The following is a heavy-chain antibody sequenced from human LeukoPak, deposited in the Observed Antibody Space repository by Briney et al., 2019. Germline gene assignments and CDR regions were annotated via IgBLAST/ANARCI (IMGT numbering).Heavy chain of an antibody. CDR3: ARDQGAVPDYFDY. D-gene: IGHD2-2*01. V-gene: IGHV3-21*01. J-gene: IGHJ4*02. CDR1: GFPFSSYS. CDR2: ISSSSSYI. Sequence: PGGSLRLSCAASGFPFSSYSMNWVRQAPGKGLEWVSSISSSSSYIYYADSVKGRFTISRDNAKNSLYLQMNSLRAEDTAVYYCARDQGAVPDYFDYWGQGTLVTVSS.